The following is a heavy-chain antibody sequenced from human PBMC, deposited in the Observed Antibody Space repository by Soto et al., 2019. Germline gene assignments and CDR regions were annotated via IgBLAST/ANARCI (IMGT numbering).Heavy chain of an antibody. Sequence: QVQLVESGGGVVQPGRSLRLSCAASGFTFSTYGMHWVRQAPGKGLEWVAVIWHDGSNEHYADSVKGRFTISRDDSKNTLYLQMNSLRAEDTAVYYCARDAYLGSGSYAYWGQGTLVTVSS. CDR3: ARDAYLGSGSYAY. V-gene: IGHV3-33*01. CDR1: GFTFSTYG. CDR2: IWHDGSNE. J-gene: IGHJ4*02. D-gene: IGHD3-10*01.